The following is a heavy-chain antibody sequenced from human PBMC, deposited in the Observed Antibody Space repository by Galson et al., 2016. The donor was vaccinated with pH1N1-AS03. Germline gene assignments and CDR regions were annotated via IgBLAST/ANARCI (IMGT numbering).Heavy chain of an antibody. D-gene: IGHD1-1*01. J-gene: IGHJ4*02. CDR1: GFIFNHYA. Sequence: SLRLSCAASGFIFNHYALHWVRQAPGKGLEWVAVISYDGRKRYYPDSVEGRFTISRDNSKNTLYLQMDSLRAEDTAVYYCARDDFAGNYSLDYWGRGTLITVSS. CDR3: ARDDFAGNYSLDY. CDR2: ISYDGRKR. V-gene: IGHV3-30*04.